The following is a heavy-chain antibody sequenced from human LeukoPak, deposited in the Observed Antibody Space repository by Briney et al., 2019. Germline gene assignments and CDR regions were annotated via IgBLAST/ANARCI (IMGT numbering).Heavy chain of an antibody. D-gene: IGHD2-2*01. V-gene: IGHV4-34*01. J-gene: IGHJ4*02. Sequence: SETLSLTCAVYGGSFSGYYWSWICQPPGKGLEWIGEINHSGSTSYNPSLKSRVPISVDTSKNQFSLKLRSVTAADTAVYYCARVKRYCSSTSCPLDYWGQGTLVTVSS. CDR3: ARVKRYCSSTSCPLDY. CDR1: GGSFSGYY. CDR2: INHSGST.